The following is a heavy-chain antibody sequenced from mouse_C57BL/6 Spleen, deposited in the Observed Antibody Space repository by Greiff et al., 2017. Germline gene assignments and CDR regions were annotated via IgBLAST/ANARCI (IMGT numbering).Heavy chain of an antibody. J-gene: IGHJ2*01. V-gene: IGHV1-80*01. CDR2: IYPGNGDT. CDR1: GYAFRSYW. CDR3: ARSESTGRGYYFDY. D-gene: IGHD1-1*01. Sequence: VQLQQSGAELVKPGASVKISCKASGYAFRSYWMNWVKQRPGKGLEWIGQIYPGNGDTNYNEQFKGKATLTADKSSSTAYMQLSSLTSEDSAVYYCARSESTGRGYYFDYWGKGTTVTVSS.